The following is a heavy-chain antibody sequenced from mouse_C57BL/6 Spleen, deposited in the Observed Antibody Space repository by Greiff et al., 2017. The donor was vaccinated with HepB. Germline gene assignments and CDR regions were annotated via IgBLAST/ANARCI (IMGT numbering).Heavy chain of an antibody. Sequence: QVQLQQSGPGLVQPSQSLSITCTVSGFSLTSYGVHWVRQSPGKGLEWLGVIWSGGSTDYNAAFISRLSISKDNSKSQVFFKMNSLQADDTAIYYCARMGTTVVATHYYAMDYGGQGTSVTVSS. CDR3: ARMGTTVVATHYYAMDY. D-gene: IGHD1-1*01. V-gene: IGHV2-2*01. CDR2: IWSGGST. CDR1: GFSLTSYG. J-gene: IGHJ4*01.